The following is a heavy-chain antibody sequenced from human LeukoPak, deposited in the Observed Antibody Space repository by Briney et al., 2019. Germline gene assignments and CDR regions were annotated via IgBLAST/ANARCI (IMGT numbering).Heavy chain of an antibody. J-gene: IGHJ4*02. CDR2: IYHSGST. CDR1: GYSISSGYY. V-gene: IGHV4-38-2*02. CDR3: ARKGIYYYDSSGYRIFDY. Sequence: TSETLCLTCTVSGYSISSGYYWGWIRQPPGKVLEWIGSIYHSGSTYYNPSLKSRVTISVDTSKNQFSLKLSSVTAADTAVYYCARKGIYYYDSSGYRIFDYWGQGTLVTVSS. D-gene: IGHD3-22*01.